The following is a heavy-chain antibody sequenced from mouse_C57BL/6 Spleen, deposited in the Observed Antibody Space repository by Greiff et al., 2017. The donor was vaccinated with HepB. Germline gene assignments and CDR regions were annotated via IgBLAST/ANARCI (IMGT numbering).Heavy chain of an antibody. Sequence: QVQLQQSGAELVKPGASVKISCKASGYAFSSYWMNWVKQRPGKGLEWIGQIYPGDGDTNYNGKFKGKATLTADKSSSTAYMQLSSLTSEDSAVYFCARGNYAGYAMDYWGQGTSVTDSS. V-gene: IGHV1-80*01. CDR1: GYAFSSYW. CDR2: IYPGDGDT. J-gene: IGHJ4*01. D-gene: IGHD2-1*01. CDR3: ARGNYAGYAMDY.